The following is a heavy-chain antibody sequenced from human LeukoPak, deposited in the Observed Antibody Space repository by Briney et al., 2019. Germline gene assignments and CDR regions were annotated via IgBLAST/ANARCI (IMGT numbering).Heavy chain of an antibody. Sequence: SETLSLTCAVSGDSISSGGYSWSWIRQQPGKGLEWIGSIYHSGSTYYSPSLKSRVTRSVDSSKDQFSLKLSSVTAADTAVYYCARVRCSSTSCSDAFDIWGQGTMVTVSS. CDR1: GDSISSGGYS. V-gene: IGHV4-30-2*01. D-gene: IGHD2-2*01. CDR3: ARVRCSSTSCSDAFDI. J-gene: IGHJ3*02. CDR2: IYHSGST.